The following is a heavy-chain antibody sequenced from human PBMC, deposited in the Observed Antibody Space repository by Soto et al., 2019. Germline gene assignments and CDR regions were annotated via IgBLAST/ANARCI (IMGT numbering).Heavy chain of an antibody. CDR2: INPMGGST. CDR1: GYTFINYY. Sequence: ASVKVSCKASGYTFINYYIHWVRQAPGQGLEWMAIINPMGGSTNYAQEFQGRVTLTSDTSTSTVYMELSSLRFEDTALFYCARDLAAGDLWGQGTLVTASP. D-gene: IGHD6-13*01. V-gene: IGHV1-46*01. CDR3: ARDLAAGDL. J-gene: IGHJ5*02.